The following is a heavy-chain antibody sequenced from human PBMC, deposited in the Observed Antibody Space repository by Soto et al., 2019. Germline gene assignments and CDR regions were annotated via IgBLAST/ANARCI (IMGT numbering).Heavy chain of an antibody. CDR1: GFTFSSYG. V-gene: IGHV3-30*18. CDR3: AKEDYDILTGYRYYMDG. D-gene: IGHD3-9*01. Sequence: GGSLRLSCAASGFTFSSYGMHWVRQAPGKGLEWVAVISYDGSNKYYADSVKGRFTISRDNSKNTLYLQMDSLRAEDTAVYYCAKEDYDILTGYRYYMDGWGKGTKVTVSS. CDR2: ISYDGSNK. J-gene: IGHJ6*03.